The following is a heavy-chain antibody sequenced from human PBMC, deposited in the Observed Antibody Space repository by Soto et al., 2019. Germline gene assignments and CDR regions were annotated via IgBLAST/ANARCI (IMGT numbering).Heavy chain of an antibody. CDR1: GFPFSSYG. CDR3: ASSIN. CDR2: IWYDGSNK. Sequence: GGSLRLSCAASGFPFSSYGMHWVRQAPGKGLDWVGVIWYDGSNKDYAESVKGRFTISRDNSKNMLYLQMNSLRADDTAVYYCASSINWGQGTLVTVSS. J-gene: IGHJ4*02. V-gene: IGHV3-33*03.